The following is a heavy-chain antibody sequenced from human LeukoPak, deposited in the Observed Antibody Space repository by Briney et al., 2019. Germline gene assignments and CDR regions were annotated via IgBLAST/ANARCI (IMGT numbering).Heavy chain of an antibody. CDR3: AKDKTGYYYDSSGYLDY. CDR2: ISYDGSNK. J-gene: IGHJ4*02. CDR1: GFTFNTYG. D-gene: IGHD3-22*01. Sequence: GGSLRLSCAASGFTFNTYGMHWVRQAPGKGLEWVAAISYDGSNKYHADSVKGRFTISRDNSKNTLYLQMNSLRAEDTAVYYCAKDKTGYYYDSSGYLDYWGQGTLVTVSS. V-gene: IGHV3-30*18.